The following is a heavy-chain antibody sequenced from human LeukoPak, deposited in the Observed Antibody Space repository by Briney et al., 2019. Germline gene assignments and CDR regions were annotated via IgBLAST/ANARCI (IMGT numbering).Heavy chain of an antibody. V-gene: IGHV3-23*01. CDR2: INAKGDFT. J-gene: IGHJ3*01. Sequence: GGSLRLSSGASGFAFSIYVMGWVRQAPGKGLEWVSNINAKGDFTHYADSVKGRFSISRDNSANRLFLQMNSLRAEDTAVYCCAREGFTSGLAVVFDRWGQGTMVTVSS. CDR3: AREGFTSGLAVVFDR. D-gene: IGHD2-15*01. CDR1: GFAFSIYV.